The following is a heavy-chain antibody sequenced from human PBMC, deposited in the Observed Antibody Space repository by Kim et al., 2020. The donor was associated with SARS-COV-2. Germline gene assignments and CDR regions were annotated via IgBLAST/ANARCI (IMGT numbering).Heavy chain of an antibody. CDR2: T. V-gene: IGHV4-31*02. CDR3: ARVGYRSGMDV. Sequence: TYDTPSLNSRVTIFADTSKNQFSLKLSSVPAADTAVYYCARVGYRSGMDVWGQGTTVTVSS. J-gene: IGHJ6*02. D-gene: IGHD2-2*01.